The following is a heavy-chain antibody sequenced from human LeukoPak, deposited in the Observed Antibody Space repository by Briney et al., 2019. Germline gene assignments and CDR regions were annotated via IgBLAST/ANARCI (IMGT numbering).Heavy chain of an antibody. J-gene: IGHJ4*02. CDR1: GFTFSDYY. CDR3: ASSSYYSLDY. CDR2: ISSSSSYT. Sequence: GGSLRLSCAASGFTFSDYYMSWIRQAPGKGLEWVSYISSSSSYTNYADSVKGRFTISRDNAKNPLYLQMNSLRAEDTAVYYCASSSYYSLDYWGQGTLVTVSS. D-gene: IGHD1-26*01. V-gene: IGHV3-11*06.